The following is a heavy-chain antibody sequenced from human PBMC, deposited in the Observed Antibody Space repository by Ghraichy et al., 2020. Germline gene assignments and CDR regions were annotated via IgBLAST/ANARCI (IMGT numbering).Heavy chain of an antibody. J-gene: IGHJ4*02. D-gene: IGHD1-7*01. CDR2: INPNSGGT. CDR1: GYTFTGYY. CDR3: ARAHWNYDPFNQGPRRAFDY. Sequence: ASVKVSCKASGYTFTGYYMHWVRQAPGQGLEWMGWINPNSGGTNYAQKFQGRVTMTRDTSISTAYMELSRLRSDDTAVYYCARAHWNYDPFNQGPRRAFDYWGQGTLVTVSS. V-gene: IGHV1-2*02.